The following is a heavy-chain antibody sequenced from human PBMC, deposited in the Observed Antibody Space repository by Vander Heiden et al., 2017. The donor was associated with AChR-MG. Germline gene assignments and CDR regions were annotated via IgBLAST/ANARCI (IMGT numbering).Heavy chain of an antibody. CDR3: ASRHYYGLGY. J-gene: IGHJ4*02. D-gene: IGHD3-10*01. CDR2: INSDGSST. CDR1: GFAFSSYW. V-gene: IGHV3-74*01. Sequence: VQLVESGGGLVQPRGPLRLACAASGFAFSSYWMDWVRQAPGKGLVWVSSINSDGSSTSYADSVKGRFTISRDNAKNTLYLQMNSLRAEDTAVYYCASRHYYGLGYWGQGTLVTVSS.